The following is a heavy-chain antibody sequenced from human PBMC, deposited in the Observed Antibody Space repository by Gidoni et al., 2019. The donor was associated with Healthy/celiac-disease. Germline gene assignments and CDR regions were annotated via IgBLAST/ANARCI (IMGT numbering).Heavy chain of an antibody. CDR2: IIPIFGTA. D-gene: IGHD2-15*01. CDR1: GGTFSSYA. Sequence: QVQLVQSGAEVKKPGSSVKVSCKASGGTFSSYAFSWVRQAPGQGLEWMGGIIPIFGTANYAQKFQGRVTITADESTSTAYMELSSLRSEDTAVYYCARARYCSGGSCYSPLFDYWGQGTLVTVSS. V-gene: IGHV1-69*01. J-gene: IGHJ4*02. CDR3: ARARYCSGGSCYSPLFDY.